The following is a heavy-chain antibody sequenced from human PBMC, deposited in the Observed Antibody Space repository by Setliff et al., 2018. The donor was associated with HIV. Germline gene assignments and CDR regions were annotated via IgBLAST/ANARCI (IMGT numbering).Heavy chain of an antibody. CDR2: VVPTIHEA. CDR3: ARGADASGYFYREYFQH. D-gene: IGHD3-22*01. Sequence: ASVKVSCKASGVTFNYSFITWVRQAPGQGLEWMGGVVPTIHEAAYAQKFQGRVTITADESATTVYMEMSGLTSEDTAIYYCARGADASGYFYREYFQHWGQGTLVTVSS. CDR1: GVTFNYSF. V-gene: IGHV1-69*13. J-gene: IGHJ1*01.